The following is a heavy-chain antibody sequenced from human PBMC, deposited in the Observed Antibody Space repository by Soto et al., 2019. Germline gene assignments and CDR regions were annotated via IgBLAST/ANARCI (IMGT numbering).Heavy chain of an antibody. CDR3: ARDIIAVIPARKEGFGGHYYYGMDV. Sequence: QVQLVQSGAEVKKPGASVKVSCKASGYTFTGYYMHWVRQAPGQGLEWMGWINPNSGGTNYAQTFQGRVTMTRDTSISTAYMELRRLRSDDPVLYYCARDIIAVIPARKEGFGGHYYYGMDVWGGGTTFTVSS. D-gene: IGHD2-2*01. V-gene: IGHV1-2*02. J-gene: IGHJ6*04. CDR2: INPNSGGT. CDR1: GYTFTGYY.